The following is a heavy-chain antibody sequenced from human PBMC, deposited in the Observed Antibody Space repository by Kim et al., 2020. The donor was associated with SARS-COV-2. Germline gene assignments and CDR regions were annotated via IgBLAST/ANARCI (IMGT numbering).Heavy chain of an antibody. CDR3: ARLGVTATRWFDP. V-gene: IGHV4-39*01. Sequence: YTPSRKSRFTISVDTSKNQFSLKVRSVTAEDTAVYYCARLGVTATRWFDPWGQGTLVTVSS. D-gene: IGHD2-21*02. J-gene: IGHJ5*02.